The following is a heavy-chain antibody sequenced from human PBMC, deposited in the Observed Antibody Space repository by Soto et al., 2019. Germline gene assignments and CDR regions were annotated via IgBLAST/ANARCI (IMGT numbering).Heavy chain of an antibody. Sequence: ASVKVSCKAPGYTFTSCDINWVRQATGQGLEWMGWMNPNSGNTGYAQKFQGRVTMTRNTSISTAYMELSSLRSEDTAVYYCARGRSKLRYYYGSGSYYNPLFYYCMDVWGQLPTVTV. D-gene: IGHD3-10*01. CDR2: MNPNSGNT. J-gene: IGHJ6*01. CDR1: GYTFTSCD. CDR3: ARGRSKLRYYYGSGSYYNPLFYYCMDV. V-gene: IGHV1-8*01.